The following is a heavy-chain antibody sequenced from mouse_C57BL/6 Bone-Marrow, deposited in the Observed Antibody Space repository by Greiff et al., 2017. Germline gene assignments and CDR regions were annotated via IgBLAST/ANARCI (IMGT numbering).Heavy chain of an antibody. J-gene: IGHJ1*03. CDR1: GYSFTGYY. D-gene: IGHD1-1*01. CDR3: ARSPGNGSSYPHGYFEV. CDR2: INPSTGGT. Sequence: VQLQQSGPELVKPGASVKISCKASGYSFTGYYMNWVQQSPEKSLEWIGEINPSTGGTTYNQKFNAKATLTVDKSSSTAYMQLKSLTSEDSAVYCCARSPGNGSSYPHGYFEVWGTGTTVTVAS. V-gene: IGHV1-42*01.